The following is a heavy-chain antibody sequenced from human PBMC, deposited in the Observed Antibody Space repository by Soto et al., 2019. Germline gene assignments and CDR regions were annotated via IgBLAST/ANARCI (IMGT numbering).Heavy chain of an antibody. V-gene: IGHV5-51*01. CDR1: KYSSISYW. Sequence: RVAKYSSISYWRCRIRKMPGKGLEWMGIIYPGDSDTRYSPSFQGQVTISADKSISTAYLQWSSLKASDTAMYYCARLIIAASTFDIWGQGTMVTVSS. D-gene: IGHD6-13*01. CDR3: ARLIIAASTFDI. J-gene: IGHJ3*02. CDR2: IYPGDSDT.